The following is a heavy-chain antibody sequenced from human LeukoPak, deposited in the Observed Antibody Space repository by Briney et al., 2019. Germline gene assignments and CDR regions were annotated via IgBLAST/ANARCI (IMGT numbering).Heavy chain of an antibody. CDR2: INPNSGGT. Sequence: ASVKVSCKASGYTFTDYYMHWVRQAPGQGLEWMGWINPNSGGTKYSQKFQGRVTMTRDTSTSTVYMELSSLRSEDTAVYYCARGEFVRDSSGYGIDYWGQGTLVTVSS. CDR1: GYTFTDYY. V-gene: IGHV1-2*02. D-gene: IGHD3-22*01. J-gene: IGHJ4*02. CDR3: ARGEFVRDSSGYGIDY.